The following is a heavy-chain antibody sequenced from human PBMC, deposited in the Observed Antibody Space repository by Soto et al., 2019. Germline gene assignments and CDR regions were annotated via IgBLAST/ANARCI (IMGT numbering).Heavy chain of an antibody. CDR2: IIPIFGTA. CDR1: GGTFSSYA. D-gene: IGHD3-3*01. J-gene: IGHJ6*02. V-gene: IGHV1-69*01. CDR3: ARGGSGYFREYYYYYGMDV. Sequence: QVQLVQSGAEVKKPGSSVKVSCRASGGTFSSYAISWVRQAPGQGLEWMGGIIPIFGTANYAQKFQGRVTITADESTSTAYMELSSLRSEDTAVYYCARGGSGYFREYYYYYGMDVWGQGTTVTVSS.